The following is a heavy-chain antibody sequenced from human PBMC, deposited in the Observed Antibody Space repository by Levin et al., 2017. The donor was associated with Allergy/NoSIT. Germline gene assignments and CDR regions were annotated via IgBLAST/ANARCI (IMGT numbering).Heavy chain of an antibody. CDR1: GYIFNNYW. Sequence: KVSCKVSGYIFNNYWIGWVRQMPGKGLEWMGIIYPDDSDTRYNPSFQGQVTMSADTSISTAYLQWNSLKASDTAMYYCVRPPPGGGFYFDYWGQGSLVTVFS. D-gene: IGHD3-16*01. J-gene: IGHJ4*02. CDR2: IYPDDSDT. V-gene: IGHV5-51*01. CDR3: VRPPPGGGFYFDY.